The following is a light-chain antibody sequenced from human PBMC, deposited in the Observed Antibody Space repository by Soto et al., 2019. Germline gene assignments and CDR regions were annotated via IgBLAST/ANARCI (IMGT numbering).Light chain of an antibody. J-gene: IGKJ4*01. CDR1: QSVSRNY. CDR3: QQRSNWPSLT. V-gene: IGKV3-11*01. CDR2: DAS. Sequence: EIVLTQSPGTLSLSPGGRATLSCRAIQSVSRNYVAWYQHKPGQAPRLLISDASNRATGIPARFSGSGSETDFTLTISSLEPEDSAVYYCQQRSNWPSLTFGGGTKVDIK.